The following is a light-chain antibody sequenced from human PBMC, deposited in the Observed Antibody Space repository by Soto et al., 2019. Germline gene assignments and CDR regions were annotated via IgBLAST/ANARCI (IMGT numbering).Light chain of an antibody. V-gene: IGKV3-15*01. CDR3: QQYKNWLREA. CDR1: QGLGTK. J-gene: IGKJ1*01. CDR2: GAS. Sequence: ELVTTQSPATPSVSPGERATLSCRSSQGLGTKLAWYQQKPGQAPRLLIYGASTRATGIPARFGGSGSGTEFTLTISSLQSEDVAVYYCQQYKNWLREAFGQGTKVDI.